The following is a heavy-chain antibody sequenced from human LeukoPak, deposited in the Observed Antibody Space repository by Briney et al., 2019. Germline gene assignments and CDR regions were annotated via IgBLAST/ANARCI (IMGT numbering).Heavy chain of an antibody. CDR2: INPNSGGT. CDR3: ARVTGYRIEDYFDY. J-gene: IGHJ4*02. D-gene: IGHD6-13*01. V-gene: IGHV1-2*02. Sequence: ASVKVSCKASGYTFTGYYMHWVRQAPGQGLEWMGWINPNSGGTNYAQKFQGRVTMTRDTSISTAYMELSRLRSDDTAVYYCARVTGYRIEDYFDYWGQGTLVTASS. CDR1: GYTFTGYY.